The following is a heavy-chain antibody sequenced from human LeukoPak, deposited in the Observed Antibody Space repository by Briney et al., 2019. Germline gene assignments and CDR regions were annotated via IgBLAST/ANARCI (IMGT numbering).Heavy chain of an antibody. D-gene: IGHD3-3*01. J-gene: IGHJ4*02. CDR2: ISGSGGST. V-gene: IGHV3-23*01. Sequence: GGSLRLSCAASGFTFSSYAMSRVRQAPGKGLEWVSAISGSGGSTYYADSVKGRFTISRDNSKNTLYLQMNSLRAEDTAVYYCAKDRALAAYDFWSGYYDYDYWGQGTLVTVSS. CDR3: AKDRALAAYDFWSGYYDYDY. CDR1: GFTFSSYA.